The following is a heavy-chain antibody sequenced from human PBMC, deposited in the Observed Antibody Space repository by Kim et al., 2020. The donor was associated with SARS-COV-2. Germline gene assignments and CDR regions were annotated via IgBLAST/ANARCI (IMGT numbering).Heavy chain of an antibody. CDR1: GFTFSNYA. Sequence: GGSLRLSCAASGFTFSNYAMSWVRQAPGKGLEWVSAISGTSSRTYYADSVKGRFTISRDNSKNTLYLQMNSLRAEDTAVYYCASPEGTVTTYYYYGMDVWGQGTTVTVSS. J-gene: IGHJ6*02. CDR3: ASPEGTVTTYYYYGMDV. CDR2: ISGTSSRT. D-gene: IGHD4-17*01. V-gene: IGHV3-23*01.